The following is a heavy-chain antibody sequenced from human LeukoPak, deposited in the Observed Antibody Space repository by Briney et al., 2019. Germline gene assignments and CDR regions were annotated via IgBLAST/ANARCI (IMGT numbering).Heavy chain of an antibody. CDR1: GFTLSSYA. J-gene: IGHJ4*02. Sequence: PGGSLRLSCAASGFTLSSYAMSWVRQAPGKGLEWVPAISGSGGSTYYADSVKGRFTVSRDNSKNTLYLRMNSLRAEDTAVYYCAKDWASSGWSHFDYWGQGTLVTVSS. CDR2: ISGSGGST. CDR3: AKDWASSGWSHFDY. D-gene: IGHD6-13*01. V-gene: IGHV3-23*01.